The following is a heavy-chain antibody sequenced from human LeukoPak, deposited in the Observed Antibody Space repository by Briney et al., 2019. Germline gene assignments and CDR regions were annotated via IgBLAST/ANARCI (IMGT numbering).Heavy chain of an antibody. CDR3: ARGLVVVPAAMRGAGWFDP. CDR2: INHSGST. V-gene: IGHV4-34*01. CDR1: GGSFSGYY. Sequence: SETLSLTCAVYGGSFSGYYWSWIRQPPGKGLEWIGEINHSGSTNYNPSLKSRVTISVDTSTNQFSLKLSSVTAADTAVYYCARGLVVVPAAMRGAGWFDPWGQGTLVTVSS. D-gene: IGHD2-2*01. J-gene: IGHJ5*02.